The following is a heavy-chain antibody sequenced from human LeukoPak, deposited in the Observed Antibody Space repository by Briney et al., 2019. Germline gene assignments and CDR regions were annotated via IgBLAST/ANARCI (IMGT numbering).Heavy chain of an antibody. CDR3: ARAASLGYCSSTSCYAPPGYFQH. D-gene: IGHD2-2*01. Sequence: SETLSLTCAVYGGSFSGYYWSWTRQPPGKGLEWIGEINHSGSTNYNPSLKSRVTISVDTSKNQFSLKLSSVTAADTAVYYCARAASLGYCSSTSCYAPPGYFQHWGQGTLVTVSS. CDR2: INHSGST. CDR1: GGSFSGYY. V-gene: IGHV4-34*01. J-gene: IGHJ1*01.